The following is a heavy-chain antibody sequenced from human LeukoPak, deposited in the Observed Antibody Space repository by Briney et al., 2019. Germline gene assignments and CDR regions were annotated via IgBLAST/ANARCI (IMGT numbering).Heavy chain of an antibody. CDR1: GFTFCDHI. CDR2: VSGSGSTV. J-gene: IGHJ4*02. CDR3: VRQFAS. V-gene: IGHV3-48*01. Sequence: GGSLRLSCAASGFTFCDHIMNWVRQLPGKRLEWVAYVSGSGSTVYYADSVKGRFTVSRDNGKSSLYLQMNSLRVEDTVLYYCVRQFASWGQGTLVTVSS.